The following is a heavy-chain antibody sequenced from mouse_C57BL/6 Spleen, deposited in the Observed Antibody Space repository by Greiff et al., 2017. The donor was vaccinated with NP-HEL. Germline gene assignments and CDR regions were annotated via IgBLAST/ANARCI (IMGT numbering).Heavy chain of an antibody. CDR3: ARGYYGNYEVAY. V-gene: IGHV1-64*01. CDR1: GYTFTSYW. Sequence: QVQLQQPGAELVKPGASVKLSCTASGYTFTSYWMHWVKQRTGQGLEWIGMIHPNSGSTNYNEKFKSKATLTVDKSSSTAYMQLSSLTSEDTAVYYCARGYYGNYEVAYWGQGTLVTVSA. J-gene: IGHJ3*01. D-gene: IGHD2-1*01. CDR2: IHPNSGST.